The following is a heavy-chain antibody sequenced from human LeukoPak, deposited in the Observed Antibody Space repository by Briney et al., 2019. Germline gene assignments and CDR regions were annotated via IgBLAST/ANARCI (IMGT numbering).Heavy chain of an antibody. CDR3: ASGYARSAGHQSDF. D-gene: IGHD5-12*01. J-gene: IGHJ4*02. V-gene: IGHV3-74*01. CDR1: GFTFSDYW. CDR2: INSDGSNT. Sequence: PGGSLRLSCVVSGFTFSDYWMHWVRQTPGKGLVWVSRINSDGSNTNYAGSVKGRFTISRDNAKNALYLQMNSLRVEDAAVYYCASGYARSAGHQSDFWGQGTVVTVSP.